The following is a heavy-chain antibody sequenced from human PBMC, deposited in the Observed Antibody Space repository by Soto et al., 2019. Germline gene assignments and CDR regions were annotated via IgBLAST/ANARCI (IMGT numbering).Heavy chain of an antibody. CDR3: ARAFLIRRTGYSYGIAVAGIPYYFDY. Sequence: SETLSLTCTVSGGSISSGGYYWSWIRQHPGKGLGGIGYIYYSGSTYYNPSLKSRVTISVDTTKNQFSLKLSSVTAADTAVYYCARAFLIRRTGYSYGIAVAGIPYYFDYWGQGTLVTVSS. D-gene: IGHD6-19*01. CDR1: GGSISSGGYY. CDR2: IYYSGST. V-gene: IGHV4-31*03. J-gene: IGHJ4*02.